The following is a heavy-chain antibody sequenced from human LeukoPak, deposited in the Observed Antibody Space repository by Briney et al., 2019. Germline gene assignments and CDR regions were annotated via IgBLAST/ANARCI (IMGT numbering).Heavy chain of an antibody. CDR1: GFTFSGYA. J-gene: IGHJ4*02. CDR3: VRLTAAGRRTDFDY. Sequence: PGTSLRLSCAASGFTFSGYAMHWVRQAPGKGLEWVAAISYDGSNRYYADSVKGRFPISRDNSKNTLYLQMNSLRTEDTAVYYCVRLTAAGRRTDFDYWGQGTLVTVSS. CDR2: ISYDGSNR. V-gene: IGHV3-30*04. D-gene: IGHD6-13*01.